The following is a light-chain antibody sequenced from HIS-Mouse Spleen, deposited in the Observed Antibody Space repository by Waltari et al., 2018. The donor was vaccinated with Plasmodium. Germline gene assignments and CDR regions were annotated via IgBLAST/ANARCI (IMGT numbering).Light chain of an antibody. J-gene: IGKJ4*01. CDR3: QQYYSYLLT. Sequence: AIRMTQSPSSFSASTGDRVTITCRASQGISSYLAWYQQKPGKAPKLLIYAASTLQSGVPSRFSGSGSGTDFTLTISGLQSEDFATYYCQQYYSYLLTFGGGTKVEIK. CDR2: AAS. V-gene: IGKV1-8*01. CDR1: QGISSY.